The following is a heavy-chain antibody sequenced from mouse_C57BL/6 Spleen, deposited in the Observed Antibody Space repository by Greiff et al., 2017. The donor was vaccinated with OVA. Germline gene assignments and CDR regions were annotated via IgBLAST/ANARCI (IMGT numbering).Heavy chain of an antibody. Sequence: VQLQQPGTELVKPGASVKLSCKASGYTFTSYWMHWVKQRPGQGLEWIGNINPSNGGTNYNEKFKSKATLTVDKSSSTAYMQLSSLTSEDSAVYDCARESYYGSSYDWYCDVGGTGTTVTGSS. CDR1: GYTFTSYW. CDR3: ARESYYGSSYDWYCDV. D-gene: IGHD1-1*01. J-gene: IGHJ1*03. CDR2: INPSNGGT. V-gene: IGHV1-53*01.